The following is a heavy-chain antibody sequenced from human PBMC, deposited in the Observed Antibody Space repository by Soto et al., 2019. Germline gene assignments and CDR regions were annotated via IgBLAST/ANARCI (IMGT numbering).Heavy chain of an antibody. D-gene: IGHD5-18*01. CDR2: TTAILGTR. V-gene: IGHV1-69*01. J-gene: IGHJ4*02. CDR3: ATGDSSDTGDH. CDR1: GDTLSHYG. Sequence: QVQLVQSGAEVKKPGSSVKVSCKASGDTLSHYGVSWVRQVPGKGLEWMGGTTAILGTRDYAQKVQGRMTITSDEFTTTSYTELNSLTSDDTAVYYWATGDSSDTGDHWGQGTLVTVSS.